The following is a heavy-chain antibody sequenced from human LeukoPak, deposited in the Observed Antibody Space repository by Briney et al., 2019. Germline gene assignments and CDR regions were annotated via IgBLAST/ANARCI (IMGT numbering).Heavy chain of an antibody. CDR1: GFTVSSNY. CDR2: ICSGGST. V-gene: IGHV3-66*01. Sequence: GGSLRLSCAASGFTVSSNYMSWVRQAPGKGLEWVSVICSGGSTYYADSVKGRFTISRDNSKNTLYLQMNSLRAEDTAVFYCARTAKGFYGMDVWGQGTTVTVSS. J-gene: IGHJ6*02. D-gene: IGHD5-18*01. CDR3: ARTAKGFYGMDV.